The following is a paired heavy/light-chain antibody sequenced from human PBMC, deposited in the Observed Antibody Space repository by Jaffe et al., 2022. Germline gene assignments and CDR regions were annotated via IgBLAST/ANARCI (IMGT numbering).Light chain of an antibody. Sequence: EIVLTQSPATLSLSPGERATLSCRASQSVSSYLAWYQQKPGQAPRLLIYDASNRATGIPARFSGSGSGTDFTLTISSLEPEDFAVYYCQQRSNWPVTFGQGTKVEIK. J-gene: IGKJ1*01. CDR1: QSVSSY. CDR2: DAS. V-gene: IGKV3-11*01. CDR3: QQRSNWPVT.
Heavy chain of an antibody. CDR1: GFTFSSYA. Sequence: EVQLLESGGGLVQPGGSLRLSCAASGFTFSSYAMSWVRQAPGKGLEWVSAISGSGGSTYYADSVKGRFTISRDNSKNTLYLQMNSLRAEDTAVYYCAKDTGYSSSWYRGYYFDYWGQGTLVTVSS. CDR3: AKDTGYSSSWYRGYYFDY. V-gene: IGHV3-23*01. J-gene: IGHJ4*02. D-gene: IGHD6-13*01. CDR2: ISGSGGST.